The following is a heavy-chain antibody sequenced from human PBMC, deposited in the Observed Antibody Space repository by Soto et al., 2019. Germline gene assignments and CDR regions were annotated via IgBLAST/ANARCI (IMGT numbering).Heavy chain of an antibody. CDR2: INSDGSST. Sequence: PGGSLRLSCAASGFTFSSYWMHWVRQAPGKGLVWVSRINSDGSSTSYADSVKGRFTISRDNAKNTLYLQMNSLRAEDTAVYYCARVRLYHDFWSARYFDLWGRGTLVTVSS. V-gene: IGHV3-74*01. CDR1: GFTFSSYW. D-gene: IGHD3-3*01. J-gene: IGHJ2*01. CDR3: ARVRLYHDFWSARYFDL.